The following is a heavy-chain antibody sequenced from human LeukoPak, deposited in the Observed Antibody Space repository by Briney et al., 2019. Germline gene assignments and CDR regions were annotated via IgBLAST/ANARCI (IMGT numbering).Heavy chain of an antibody. V-gene: IGHV4-30-2*01. CDR2: SCHSGST. CDR1: GGSISSGGYS. Sequence: SETLSLTCAVSGGSISSGGYSWSWIRQPPGKGLEWNGYSCHSGSTYYNPSFKSRVTISVDRSKNQFSLKLSSVTAADTAVYYCASGTEGDYGDYRSAFDIWGQGTMVTVSS. J-gene: IGHJ3*02. D-gene: IGHD4-17*01. CDR3: ASGTEGDYGDYRSAFDI.